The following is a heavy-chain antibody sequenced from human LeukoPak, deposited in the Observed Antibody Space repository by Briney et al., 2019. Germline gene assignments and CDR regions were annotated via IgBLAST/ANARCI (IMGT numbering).Heavy chain of an antibody. CDR1: GGSISTYF. D-gene: IGHD3-10*01. CDR3: AAGITMVRGLHGMDV. J-gene: IGHJ6*02. V-gene: IGHV4-59*08. Sequence: KPSETLSLTCTVSGGSISTYFWTWIRQPPGKGLEWIGYIYYSGSTDYNPSLKSRVTISVDTSKNQFSLKLTSVTAADTAVYYCAAGITMVRGLHGMDVWGQGTTVTVSS. CDR2: IYYSGST.